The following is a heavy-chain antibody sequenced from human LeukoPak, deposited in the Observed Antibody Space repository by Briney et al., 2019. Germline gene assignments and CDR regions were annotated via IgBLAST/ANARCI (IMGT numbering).Heavy chain of an antibody. Sequence: PSETLSLTCAVYGGSFSGSYWSWIRQPPGKGLEWIGEINHSGSTNYNPSLKSRVTISVDTSKNQFSLKLSSVTAADTAVYYCARAPLYYYDFWSGPDYWGQGTLVTVSS. V-gene: IGHV4-34*01. CDR2: INHSGST. D-gene: IGHD3-3*01. J-gene: IGHJ4*02. CDR1: GGSFSGSY. CDR3: ARAPLYYYDFWSGPDY.